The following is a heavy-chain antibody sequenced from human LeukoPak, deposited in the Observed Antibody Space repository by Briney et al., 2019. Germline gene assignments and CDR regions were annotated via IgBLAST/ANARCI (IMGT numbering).Heavy chain of an antibody. Sequence: GGSLRLSCAASGFTFSSYAMHWVRQAPGKGLEWVAVISCDGSNKYYADSVKGRFTISRDNSKNTLYLQMNSLRAEDTAVYYCARDAKLCSSTSCIDYWGQGTLVTVSS. D-gene: IGHD2-2*01. V-gene: IGHV3-30*04. J-gene: IGHJ4*02. CDR3: ARDAKLCSSTSCIDY. CDR1: GFTFSSYA. CDR2: ISCDGSNK.